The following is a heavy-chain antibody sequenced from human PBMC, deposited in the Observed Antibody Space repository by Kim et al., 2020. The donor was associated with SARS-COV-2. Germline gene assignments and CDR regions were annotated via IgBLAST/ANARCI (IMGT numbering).Heavy chain of an antibody. CDR3: ARQRGYSGSGDAFDI. CDR1: GGSISSSNYY. D-gene: IGHD5-12*01. J-gene: IGHJ3*02. V-gene: IGHV4-39*01. Sequence: SQTLSLTCTVSGGSISSSNYYWGWIRQPPGKGLEWIGSIYYSGSTYYNPSLKSRVTISVDTSKNQFSLKLSSVTAADTAVYYCARQRGYSGSGDAFDIWGQGTMVTVSS. CDR2: IYYSGST.